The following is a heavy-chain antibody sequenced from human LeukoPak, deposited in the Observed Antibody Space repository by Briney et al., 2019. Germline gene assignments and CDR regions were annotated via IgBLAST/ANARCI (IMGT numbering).Heavy chain of an antibody. V-gene: IGHV3-48*01. CDR2: ISTSGHSV. CDR1: GFTFSGYT. Sequence: PGGSLRLSCVASGFTFSGYTMNWVRQAPGRGLEWVSQISTSGHSVKHADSVKGRFTISRDNAENSLYLQMSSLRVEDTAVYYCARDPALESWGQGTLVTVSS. CDR3: ARDPALES. J-gene: IGHJ4*02.